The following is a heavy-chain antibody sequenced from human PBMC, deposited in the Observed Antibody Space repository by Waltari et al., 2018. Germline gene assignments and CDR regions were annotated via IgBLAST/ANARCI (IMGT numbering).Heavy chain of an antibody. D-gene: IGHD2-2*01. CDR3: AGGVGRKYCSSTSCYGYYMDV. CDR2: INHTGST. CDR1: GGSFSGYY. V-gene: IGHV4-34*01. Sequence: QVQLQQWGAGLLKPSETLSLTCAVYGGSFSGYYWSWIRQPPGKGREWIVEINHTGSTNYTPSLTRPVTISVDTSKHQFSLKLSAVTAADTAVYYCAGGVGRKYCSSTSCYGYYMDVCGKGTTVTVSS. J-gene: IGHJ6*03.